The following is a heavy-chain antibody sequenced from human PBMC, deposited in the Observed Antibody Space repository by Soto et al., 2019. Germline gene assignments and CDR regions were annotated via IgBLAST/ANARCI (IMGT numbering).Heavy chain of an antibody. D-gene: IGHD3-16*01. CDR3: GETFGCSDAADY. Sequence: QVQLVQSGAEVKKPGASVKVSCKASGYTFTSYGISWVRQAPGQGLEWMAWISAYNGNTNYAQKLQGRVTMTTDTPPSTACMGRRSLKSDDAAVYFWGETFGCSDAADYWGQGGLVTVSS. CDR2: ISAYNGNT. CDR1: GYTFTSYG. J-gene: IGHJ4*02. V-gene: IGHV1-18*01.